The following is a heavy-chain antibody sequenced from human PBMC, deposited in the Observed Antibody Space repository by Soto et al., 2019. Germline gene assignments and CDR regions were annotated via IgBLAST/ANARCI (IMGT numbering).Heavy chain of an antibody. V-gene: IGHV1-18*01. J-gene: IGHJ4*02. CDR3: ARGRYGDY. CDR2: ISAHNGNT. D-gene: IGHD1-1*01. CDR1: GYAFTTYG. Sequence: QVHLVQSGAEVKKPGASVKVSCKGSGYAFTTYGITWVRQAPGQGLEWMGWISAHNGNTNDAQKLQGRVTVNRDTSTSKAYMELRSLRSDDTAVYYCARGRYGDYWGQGALVTVSS.